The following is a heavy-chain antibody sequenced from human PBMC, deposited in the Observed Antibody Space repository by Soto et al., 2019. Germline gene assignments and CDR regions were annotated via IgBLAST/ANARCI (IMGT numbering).Heavy chain of an antibody. V-gene: IGHV3-30*18. Sequence: PGGSLRLSCAASGFTFSSYGMHWVRQAPGKGLEWVAVISYDGSNKYYADSVKGRFTISRDNSKNTLYLQMNSLRAEDTAVYYCAKSQIVVVPDAAMEVWGQGTKVTVSS. CDR3: AKSQIVVVPDAAMEV. CDR1: GFTFSSYG. D-gene: IGHD2-2*01. CDR2: ISYDGSNK. J-gene: IGHJ6*02.